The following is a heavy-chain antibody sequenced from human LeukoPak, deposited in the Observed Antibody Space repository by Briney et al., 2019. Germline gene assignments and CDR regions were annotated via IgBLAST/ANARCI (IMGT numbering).Heavy chain of an antibody. J-gene: IGHJ6*03. Sequence: GGSLRLSCAASGFTFGIYSMTWVRQAPGKGLEWVSSISSTSMYIYYADSMRGRFTISRDNAENSLFLQIDSLGVEDTAVYSCARVAAGAEAHTLHYHYMDVWGKGTTITVSS. CDR1: GFTFGIYS. V-gene: IGHV3-21*01. CDR2: ISSTSMYI. D-gene: IGHD6-13*01. CDR3: ARVAAGAEAHTLHYHYMDV.